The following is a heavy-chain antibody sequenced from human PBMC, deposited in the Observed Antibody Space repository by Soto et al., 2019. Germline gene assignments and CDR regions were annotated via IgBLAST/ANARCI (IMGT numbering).Heavy chain of an antibody. CDR3: ARDVAMSTTIVLDTFDM. J-gene: IGHJ3*02. Sequence: GGSLRLSCAASGFTFSDYYMNWIRQPPGKWLEWVSFISSGGGTKSYAESVKGRFAISRDNAKNLVYLQMNSLRAEDTAVYYCARDVAMSTTIVLDTFDMWGQGXAVTV. CDR2: ISSGGGTK. D-gene: IGHD1-1*01. CDR1: GFTFSDYY. V-gene: IGHV3-11*01.